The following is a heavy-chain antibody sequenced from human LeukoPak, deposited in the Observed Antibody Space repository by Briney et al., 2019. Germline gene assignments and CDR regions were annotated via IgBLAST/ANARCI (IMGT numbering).Heavy chain of an antibody. CDR1: GGTFSSYA. CDR2: IIPIFGTA. J-gene: IGHJ4*02. Sequence: SVKVSCKASGGTFSSYAISWVRQAPGQGLEWMGGIIPIFGTANYAQKFQGRVTMTRNTSISTAYMELSSLRSEDTAVYYCARGARGSIDLDYWGQGTLVTVSS. V-gene: IGHV1-69*05. CDR3: ARGARGSIDLDY. D-gene: IGHD2-2*01.